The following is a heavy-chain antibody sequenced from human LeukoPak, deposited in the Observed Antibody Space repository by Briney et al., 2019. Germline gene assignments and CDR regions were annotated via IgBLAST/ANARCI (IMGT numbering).Heavy chain of an antibody. V-gene: IGHV4-34*01. CDR1: GGSFSGYY. Sequence: SETLSLTCAVYGGSFSGYYWAWIRQPPGKGLEWIGSIYFSETKYNPSLKSRITISGDTSKNQFSLKLSSVTAADTAVYYCASPSKLVISRGGFDIWGQGTMVTVSA. D-gene: IGHD3-22*01. J-gene: IGHJ3*02. CDR3: ASPSKLVISRGGFDI. CDR2: IYFSET.